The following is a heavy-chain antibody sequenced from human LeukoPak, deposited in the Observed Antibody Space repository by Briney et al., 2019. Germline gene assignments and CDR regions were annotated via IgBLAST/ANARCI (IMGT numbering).Heavy chain of an antibody. D-gene: IGHD3-10*01. CDR2: INPTGGST. Sequence: GASVKVSCKASGYTFPSYFMHWVRQAPGQGLEWMGIINPTGGSTTYAQKFQGRVTMTTDTSTSTAYMELRSLRSDDTAVYYCARDGINMVRGVKGTNVNFDYWGQGTLVTVSS. CDR1: GYTFPSYF. CDR3: ARDGINMVRGVKGTNVNFDY. J-gene: IGHJ4*02. V-gene: IGHV1-46*01.